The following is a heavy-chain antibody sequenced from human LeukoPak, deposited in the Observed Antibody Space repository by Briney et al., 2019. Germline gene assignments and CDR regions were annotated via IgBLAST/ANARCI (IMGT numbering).Heavy chain of an antibody. CDR2: ISSSSSYI. CDR3: ARDYYYDVSVMSAFDI. D-gene: IGHD3-22*01. Sequence: GGSLRLSCAASGFTFSSYSMNWVRQAPGKGLEWVSSISSSSSYIYYADSVKGRFTVSRDNAKNSLYLQMNSLRAEDTAVYYCARDYYYDVSVMSAFDIWGQGTMVTVSS. J-gene: IGHJ3*02. CDR1: GFTFSSYS. V-gene: IGHV3-21*01.